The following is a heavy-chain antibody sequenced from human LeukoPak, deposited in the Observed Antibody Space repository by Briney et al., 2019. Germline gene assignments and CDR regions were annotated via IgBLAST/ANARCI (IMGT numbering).Heavy chain of an antibody. CDR1: GGSISSYY. CDR3: AKDRLGVPAALNYYGMDV. V-gene: IGHV4-59*12. Sequence: SETLSLTCTVSGGSISSYYWSWIRQPPGKGLEWIGYIYYSGSTNYNPSLKSRVTMSVDTSKNQLSLKLTSVTAADTAVYYCAKDRLGVPAALNYYGMDVWGQGTTVTVSS. CDR2: IYYSGST. J-gene: IGHJ6*02. D-gene: IGHD2-2*01.